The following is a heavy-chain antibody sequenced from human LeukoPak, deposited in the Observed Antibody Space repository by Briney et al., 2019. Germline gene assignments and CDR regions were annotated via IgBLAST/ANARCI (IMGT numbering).Heavy chain of an antibody. Sequence: ASVKVSCKVSGYTLTELSMHWVRQAPGKGLEWMGGFDPEDGETIYAQKFQGRVTMTRDTSTGTAYLELSSLRSEDSAVYYCVRTPPNWGADFWGQGTLVTVSS. D-gene: IGHD7-27*01. CDR3: VRTPPNWGADF. CDR1: GYTLTELS. V-gene: IGHV1-24*01. CDR2: FDPEDGET. J-gene: IGHJ4*02.